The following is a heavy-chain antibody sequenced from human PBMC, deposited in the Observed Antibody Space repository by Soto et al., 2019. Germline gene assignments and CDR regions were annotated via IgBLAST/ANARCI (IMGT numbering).Heavy chain of an antibody. D-gene: IGHD5-12*01. V-gene: IGHV1-18*01. J-gene: IGHJ4*02. CDR2: ISAYNGNT. Sequence: ASVKVSCKASGYTFTSYGISWVRQAPGQGLEWMGWISAYNGNTNYAQKLQGRVTMTTDTSTSTAYMELRSLRSDDTAVYYCARQRYSGYDPPYFDYWGQGTLVTVSS. CDR3: ARQRYSGYDPPYFDY. CDR1: GYTFTSYG.